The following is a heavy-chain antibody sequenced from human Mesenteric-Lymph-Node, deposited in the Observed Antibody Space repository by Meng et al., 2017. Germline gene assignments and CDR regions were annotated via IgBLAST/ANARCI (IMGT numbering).Heavy chain of an antibody. Sequence: SETLSLTCTVSGGSISSYYWSWIRQPAGKGLGWIGRIYTSGSTNYNPSLTSRVTMSVDTSKNQFSLKLSSVTAADTAVYYCARVSALLWFGELLFEGWFDPWGQGTRVTVSS. CDR2: IYTSGST. J-gene: IGHJ5*02. CDR3: ARVSALLWFGELLFEGWFDP. CDR1: GGSISSYY. V-gene: IGHV4-4*07. D-gene: IGHD3-10*01.